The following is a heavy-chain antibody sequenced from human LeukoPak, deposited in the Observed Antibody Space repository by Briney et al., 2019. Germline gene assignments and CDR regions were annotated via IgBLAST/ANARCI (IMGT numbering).Heavy chain of an antibody. CDR2: ISGSGGST. V-gene: IGHV3-23*01. D-gene: IGHD4-17*01. CDR3: AKARYGDYFFDY. CDR1: GFTFSSYA. Sequence: GGSLRLSCAASGFTFSSYAMSWVRPAPGKGLEWVSAISGSGGSTYYADSVKGRFTISRDNSKNTLYLQMNSLRAEDTAVYYCAKARYGDYFFDYWGQGTLVTVSS. J-gene: IGHJ4*02.